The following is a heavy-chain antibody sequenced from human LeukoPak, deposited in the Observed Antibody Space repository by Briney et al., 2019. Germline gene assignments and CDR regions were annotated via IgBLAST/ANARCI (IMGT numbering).Heavy chain of an antibody. CDR3: AKDLEGAAASFDY. V-gene: IGHV3-30*02. J-gene: IGHJ4*02. CDR2: IRYDGSNK. CDR1: GFTFSSYG. Sequence: GGSLGLSCAASGFTFSSYGMHWVRQAPGKELEWVAFIRYDGSNKYYADSVKGRFTISRDNSKNTLYLQMNSLRAEDTAVYYCAKDLEGAAASFDYWGQGTLVTVSS. D-gene: IGHD6-13*01.